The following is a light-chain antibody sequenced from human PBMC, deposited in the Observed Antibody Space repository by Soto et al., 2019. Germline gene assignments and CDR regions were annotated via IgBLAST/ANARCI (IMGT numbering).Light chain of an antibody. J-gene: IGLJ2*01. CDR1: SSNIGSNT. CDR3: AAWDDSLNGVVV. CDR2: SNN. V-gene: IGLV1-44*01. Sequence: QSVLTQPPSASGTPGQRVPISCSGSSSNIGSNTVNWYQQLPGTAPTLLIYSNNQRPSGVPDRFSGSKSGTSASLAISGLQSEDEADYYCAAWDDSLNGVVVFGGGTQRTGL.